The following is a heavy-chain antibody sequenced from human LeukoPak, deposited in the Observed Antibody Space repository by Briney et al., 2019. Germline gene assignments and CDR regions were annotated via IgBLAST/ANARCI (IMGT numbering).Heavy chain of an antibody. CDR1: GDSITRSHYY. CDR2: IFHTGSA. Sequence: SETLSLTCTVSGDSITRSHYYWGWLRQPPGKGLEWIGTIFHTGSAYYNPSLKSRVTISVDTSKNQFSLKLSSVTAADTAVYYCARYRDYYDSSGYSADAFDIWGQGTMVTVSS. D-gene: IGHD3-22*01. CDR3: ARYRDYYDSSGYSADAFDI. V-gene: IGHV4-39*07. J-gene: IGHJ3*02.